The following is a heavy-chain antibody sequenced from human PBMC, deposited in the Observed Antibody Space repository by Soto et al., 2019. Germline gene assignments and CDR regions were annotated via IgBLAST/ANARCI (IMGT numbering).Heavy chain of an antibody. J-gene: IGHJ5*02. CDR3: ARDSSRDYYDFWSGSPSFDP. CDR1: GFTFSSYE. Sequence: EVQLVESGGGLVQPGGSLRLSCAASGFTFSSYEMNWVRQAPGKGLEWVSYISSSGSTIYYADSVKGRFTISRDNAKNSLYLQMNSLRAEDTAVYYCARDSSRDYYDFWSGSPSFDPWGQGTLVTVSS. CDR2: ISSSGSTI. V-gene: IGHV3-48*03. D-gene: IGHD3-3*01.